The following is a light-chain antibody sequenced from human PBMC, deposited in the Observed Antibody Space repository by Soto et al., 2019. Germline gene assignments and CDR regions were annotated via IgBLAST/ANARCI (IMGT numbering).Light chain of an antibody. V-gene: IGKV3-20*01. CDR3: QQYGSSPQT. CDR1: QSVSSSY. J-gene: IGKJ1*01. CDR2: GAS. Sequence: EIVLTQSPGTLSLSPGERATLSCRASQSVSSSYLAWYQQKPGQAPRLLIYGASSRATGIPDRFSGSGSGPDLTLTISRLEPDDFAVYYCQQYGSSPQTFGQGTKVEIK.